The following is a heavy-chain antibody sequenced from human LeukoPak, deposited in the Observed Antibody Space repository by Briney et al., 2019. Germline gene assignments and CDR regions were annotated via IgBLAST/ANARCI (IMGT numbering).Heavy chain of an antibody. CDR2: IYYSGST. J-gene: IGHJ4*02. CDR3: ARDRGSSGYYGVDY. CDR1: SGSISSSY. D-gene: IGHD6-19*01. Sequence: PSETLFLTCTVSSGSISSSYWSWIRQTPGKGLEWIGYIYYSGSTNYNPSLRSRVTISVDTSKNQVSLKLRSVTAADTAVYYCARDRGSSGYYGVDYWGQGTLVTVSS. V-gene: IGHV4-59*01.